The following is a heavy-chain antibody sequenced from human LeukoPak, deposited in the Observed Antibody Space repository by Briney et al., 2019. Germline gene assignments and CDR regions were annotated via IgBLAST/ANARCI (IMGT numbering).Heavy chain of an antibody. CDR2: MNPNSGNT. D-gene: IGHD3-3*01. Sequence: ASVKVSCKASGYTFTSYDINWVRQATGQGLEWMGWMNPNSGNTGYAQKFQGRVTMTRDTSISTAYMELRSLRSEDTAVYYCARAGTYYDFWSGYYSGYYYYYYMDVWGKGTTVTVSS. V-gene: IGHV1-8*01. CDR1: GYTFTSYD. CDR3: ARAGTYYDFWSGYYSGYYYYYYMDV. J-gene: IGHJ6*03.